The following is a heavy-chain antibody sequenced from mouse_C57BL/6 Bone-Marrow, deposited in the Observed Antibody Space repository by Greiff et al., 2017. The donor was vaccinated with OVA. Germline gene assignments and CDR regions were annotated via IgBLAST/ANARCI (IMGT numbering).Heavy chain of an antibody. CDR3: ARRGLLYYFDY. CDR1: GYTFTRYG. J-gene: IGHJ2*01. V-gene: IGHV1-81*01. CDR2: IYPRSGNT. Sequence: QVQLQQSGAELARPGASVKLSCKASGYTFTRYGISWVKQRTGQGLEWIGEIYPRSGNTYYNEKFKGKATLTADKSSSTAYMELRSLTSEDSAVYFCARRGLLYYFDYWGQGTTLTVSS. D-gene: IGHD1-1*01.